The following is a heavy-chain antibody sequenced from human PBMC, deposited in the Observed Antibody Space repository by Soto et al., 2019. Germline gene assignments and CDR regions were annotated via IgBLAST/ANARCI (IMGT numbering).Heavy chain of an antibody. D-gene: IGHD5-12*01. CDR3: ATGGYDSLAGNFDY. V-gene: IGHV1-24*01. Sequence: ASVKVSCKVSGYTLTELSMHWVRQAPGKGLEWMGGFDPEDGETIYAQKFQGRVTMTEDTSTDAAYMELSSLRSEDTAVYYCATGGYDSLAGNFDYWGQGTLVTVSS. CDR2: FDPEDGET. J-gene: IGHJ4*02. CDR1: GYTLTELS.